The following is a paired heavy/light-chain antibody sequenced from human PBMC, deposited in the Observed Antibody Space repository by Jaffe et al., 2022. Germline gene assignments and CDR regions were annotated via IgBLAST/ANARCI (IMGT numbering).Light chain of an antibody. CDR1: QSISSY. CDR3: QQSYSTRT. V-gene: IGKV1-39*01. Sequence: DIQMTQSPSSLSASVGDRVTITCRASQSISSYLNWYQQKPGKAPKLLIYAASSLQSGVPSRFSGSGSGTDFTLTISSLQPEDFATYYCQQSYSTRTFGQGTKVEIK. J-gene: IGKJ1*01. CDR2: AAS.
Heavy chain of an antibody. V-gene: IGHV3-7*01. D-gene: IGHD2-2*01. CDR1: GFTFSSYW. CDR3: AREIDYCSSTSCYEYFGLDVWFGAFDI. CDR2: IKQDGSEK. Sequence: EVQLVESGGGLVQPGGSLRLSCAASGFTFSSYWMSWVRQAPGKGLEWVANIKQDGSEKYYVDSVKGRFTISRDNAKNSLYLQMNSLRAEDTAVYYCAREIDYCSSTSCYEYFGLDVWFGAFDIWGQGTMVTVSS. J-gene: IGHJ3*02.